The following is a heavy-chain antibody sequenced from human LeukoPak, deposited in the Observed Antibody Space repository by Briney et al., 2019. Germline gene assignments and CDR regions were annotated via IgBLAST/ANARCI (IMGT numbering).Heavy chain of an antibody. V-gene: IGHV1-46*01. CDR3: AREGSSLKFFDL. CDR1: GFSFTAYY. Sequence: GASVKISCKTSGFSFTAYYMHWVRQAPGQGLEWMALGNPRDGSTDYAQKFQGRVTMTRDTSTSTVYMELSSLRSEDTAVYYCAREGSSLKFFDLWGQGTLVTVSS. CDR2: GNPRDGST. D-gene: IGHD3-10*01. J-gene: IGHJ3*01.